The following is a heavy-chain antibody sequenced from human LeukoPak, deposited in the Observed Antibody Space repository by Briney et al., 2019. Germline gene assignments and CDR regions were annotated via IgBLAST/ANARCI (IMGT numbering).Heavy chain of an antibody. CDR1: GYSISSGYY. CDR3: VGSNRRWHFDL. Sequence: SETLSLTCTVSGYSISSGYYWGWIRQPPGKGLEWIGSMFSSGSTDYNPSLKSRVTISVDTSKNQFSLRLSSVTAADTAVYYCVGSNRRWHFDLWGRGTLVTVSS. CDR2: MFSSGST. J-gene: IGHJ2*01. D-gene: IGHD3-16*02. V-gene: IGHV4-38-2*02.